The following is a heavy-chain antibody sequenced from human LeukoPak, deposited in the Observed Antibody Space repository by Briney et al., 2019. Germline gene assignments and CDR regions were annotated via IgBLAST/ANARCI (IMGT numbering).Heavy chain of an antibody. J-gene: IGHJ4*02. Sequence: GGSLRLSCAASGFNFEDNGMSWVRQAPGKGLEWVSGLNWNGGSTGYADSVKGRFTISRDNARNSLYLQMNSLRTEDTALYYCATHSYYYGSGSYPHYLDYWGQGTLVTVSS. CDR2: LNWNGGST. CDR1: GFNFEDNG. V-gene: IGHV3-20*04. CDR3: ATHSYYYGSGSYPHYLDY. D-gene: IGHD3-10*01.